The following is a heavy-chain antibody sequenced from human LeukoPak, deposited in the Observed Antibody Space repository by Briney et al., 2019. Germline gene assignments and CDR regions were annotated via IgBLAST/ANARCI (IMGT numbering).Heavy chain of an antibody. J-gene: IGHJ6*02. CDR1: GASLSSYY. D-gene: IGHD5-12*01. CDR3: ARREGSHYSVDI. CDR2: IYYSGVT. Sequence: SETLSLNCTVSGASLSSYYWSWIRLPPGKGLEWIGSIYYSGVTNFNPSLKRRIAMSVDTSRNLFSLKLSSVTAADTAVYYCARREGSHYSVDIWGQGTLSPSP. V-gene: IGHV4-59*08.